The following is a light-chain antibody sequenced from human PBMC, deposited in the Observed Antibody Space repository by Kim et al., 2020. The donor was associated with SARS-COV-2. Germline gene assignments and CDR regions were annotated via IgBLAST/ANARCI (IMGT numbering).Light chain of an antibody. J-gene: IGLJ1*01. CDR2: DVS. CDR1: SSDVGGYNY. V-gene: IGLV2-14*03. Sequence: QSALTQPASVSGSPGQSITISCTGTSSDVGGYNYVSWNQQHPGKAPKLMIYDVSNRPSGVSNRFSGSKSGNTASLTISGLQAEDEADYYCSSYTSSSTIYVFGTGTKVTVL. CDR3: SSYTSSSTIYV.